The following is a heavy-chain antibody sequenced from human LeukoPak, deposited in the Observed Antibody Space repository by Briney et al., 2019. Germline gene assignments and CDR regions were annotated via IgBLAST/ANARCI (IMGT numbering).Heavy chain of an antibody. J-gene: IGHJ1*01. Sequence: SQTLSLTCTVSGGSISSGGYYWSWIRQHPGKGLEWIGYIYNSGSTNYNPSLKSRVTISLETSKNQFSLKLSSVTAADTAVYYCARGVSYYDSSGYYNEYFQHWGQGTLVTVSS. D-gene: IGHD3-22*01. CDR2: IYNSGST. CDR1: GGSISSGGYY. CDR3: ARGVSYYDSSGYYNEYFQH. V-gene: IGHV4-31*03.